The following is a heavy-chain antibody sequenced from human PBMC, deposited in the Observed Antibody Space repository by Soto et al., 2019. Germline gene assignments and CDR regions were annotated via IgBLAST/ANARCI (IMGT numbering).Heavy chain of an antibody. CDR3: ARDNNDFWSLYPLAFDY. CDR2: ISTSGHV. CDR1: SGSLSKYD. V-gene: IGHV4-4*07. D-gene: IGHD3-3*01. J-gene: IGHJ4*02. Sequence: XATLSLTCSVSSGSLSKYDWSWIRQPAGKGLEWIGRISTSGHVVSKVSLRSRLTMSVDMSNNHFSLKLTSVTAADTAVYYCARDNNDFWSLYPLAFDYWGQGALVTVSS.